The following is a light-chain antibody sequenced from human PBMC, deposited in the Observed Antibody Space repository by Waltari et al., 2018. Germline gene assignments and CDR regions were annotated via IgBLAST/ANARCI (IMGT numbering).Light chain of an antibody. CDR3: LHHNSYPLT. V-gene: IGKV1-17*01. J-gene: IGKJ4*01. Sequence: DIQMTQSPSSLSASVGDRVPITCRASQGIRSSLNWYQQKPGKAPKSLIYDASNLHGGVPSRFSGSGSGTEFTLTINSLQPEDSATYYCLHHNSYPLTFGGGTKVEIK. CDR2: DAS. CDR1: QGIRSS.